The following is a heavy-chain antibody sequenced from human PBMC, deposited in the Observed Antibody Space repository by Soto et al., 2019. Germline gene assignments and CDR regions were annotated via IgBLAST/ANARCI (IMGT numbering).Heavy chain of an antibody. J-gene: IGHJ6*03. CDR3: AREYSGYETPYYYMDV. D-gene: IGHD5-12*01. V-gene: IGHV3-48*01. CDR1: GFTFSSYS. CDR2: ISSSSSTI. Sequence: GGSLRLSCAASGFTFSSYSMNWVRQAPGKGLEWVSYISSSSSTIYYADSVKGRFTISRDNAKSSLYLQMNSLRAEDTAVYYCAREYSGYETPYYYMDVWGKGTTVTVSS.